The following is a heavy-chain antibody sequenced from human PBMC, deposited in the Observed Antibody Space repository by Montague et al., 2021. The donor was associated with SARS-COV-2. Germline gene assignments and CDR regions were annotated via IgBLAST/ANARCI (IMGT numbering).Heavy chain of an antibody. Sequence: RAISGDSVSTKLSAWNWIRQSPSRGLEWLGRTYYRSNWSHDYAPSVKSRIIVNPDTSNNQFSLQLNSVTPEDTAVYYCVRDHDQVFDYWGEGTLVTVSS. CDR2: TYYRSNWSH. CDR3: VRDHDQVFDY. CDR1: GDSVSTKLSA. D-gene: IGHD1-1*01. J-gene: IGHJ4*02. V-gene: IGHV6-1*01.